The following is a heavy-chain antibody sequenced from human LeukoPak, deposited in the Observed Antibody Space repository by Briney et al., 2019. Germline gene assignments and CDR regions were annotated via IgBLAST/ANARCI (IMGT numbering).Heavy chain of an antibody. V-gene: IGHV4-34*01. CDR2: INHSGST. D-gene: IGHD2-15*01. CDR1: GGSFSGYY. J-gene: IGHJ4*02. CDR3: ARGRPGVV. Sequence: PSETLSLTCAVYGGSFSGYYWSWIRQPPGKGLEWIGEINHSGSTNYNPSLKSRVTISVDTSKNQFSLKLSSETAADTAVYYCARGRPGVVWGQGTLVTVSS.